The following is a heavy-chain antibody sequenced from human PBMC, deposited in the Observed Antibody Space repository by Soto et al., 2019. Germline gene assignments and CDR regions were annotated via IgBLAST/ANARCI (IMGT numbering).Heavy chain of an antibody. D-gene: IGHD3-9*01. J-gene: IGHJ4*02. CDR1: GYTFTSYG. Sequence: ASVKVSCKASGYTFTSYGISWVRQAPGQGLEWMGWISAYNGNTNYAQKLQGRVTMTTDTPTSTAYMELRSLRSDDTVVYYCARASLDWYYFDYWGQGTLVTVSS. CDR2: ISAYNGNT. CDR3: ARASLDWYYFDY. V-gene: IGHV1-18*01.